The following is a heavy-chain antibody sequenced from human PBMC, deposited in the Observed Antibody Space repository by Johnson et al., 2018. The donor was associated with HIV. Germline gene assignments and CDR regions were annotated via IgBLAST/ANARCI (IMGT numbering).Heavy chain of an antibody. Sequence: QVQLVESGGGVVQPGGSLRLSCAASGFTFSSYGMDWVRQAPGQGLEWVAVVSYDGSERYYADSVKGRFTLSRDSSKNTLYLQMNSLKTEDTAVYYCTTTSSSGYTNSYAFDVWGQGTMVTVSS. CDR3: TTTSSSGYTNSYAFDV. V-gene: IGHV3-30*03. J-gene: IGHJ3*01. CDR2: VSYDGSER. CDR1: GFTFSSYG. D-gene: IGHD6-6*01.